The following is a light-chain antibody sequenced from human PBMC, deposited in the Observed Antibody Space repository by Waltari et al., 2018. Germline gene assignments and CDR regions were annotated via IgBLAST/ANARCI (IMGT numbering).Light chain of an antibody. CDR2: PAS. CDR3: QQYNNWPLT. V-gene: IGKV3-15*01. Sequence: EIVMTQFPATLSVSPGERATLSCRASQSVRSNLAWYQQTPGQAPRLLIYPASTRATGTPASFSGSGAGTEFTLTISSLQSEDFAVYYCQQYNNWPLTFGGGTKVEIK. J-gene: IGKJ4*01. CDR1: QSVRSN.